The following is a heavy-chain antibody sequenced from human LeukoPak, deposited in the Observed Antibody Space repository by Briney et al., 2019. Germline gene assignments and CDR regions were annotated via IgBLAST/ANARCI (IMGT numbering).Heavy chain of an antibody. D-gene: IGHD2-15*01. CDR2: ISSSSSTI. CDR1: GFTFSSYS. Sequence: TGGSLRLSCAASGFTFSSYSMNWVRQAPGKGLEWVSYISSSSSTIYYADSVKGRFTISRDNAKNSLYLQMNSLRAEDTAVYYCAAAESGVSVPFDYWGQGTLVTVSS. CDR3: AAAESGVSVPFDY. V-gene: IGHV3-48*01. J-gene: IGHJ4*02.